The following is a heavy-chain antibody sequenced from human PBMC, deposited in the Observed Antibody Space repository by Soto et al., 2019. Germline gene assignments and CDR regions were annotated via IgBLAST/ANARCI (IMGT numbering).Heavy chain of an antibody. Sequence: PGGSLRLSCAASGFTFSTYSMNWFRQAPGKGLEWVSYISSSSSTIFYTDSVKGRFTVSRDNAKNSLYLQMNSLRAEDTAVYYCARDGKGAAYTHGPYYFDYWGQGA. CDR2: ISSSSSTI. CDR1: GFTFSTYS. D-gene: IGHD1-1*01. CDR3: ARDGKGAAYTHGPYYFDY. V-gene: IGHV3-48*01. J-gene: IGHJ4*02.